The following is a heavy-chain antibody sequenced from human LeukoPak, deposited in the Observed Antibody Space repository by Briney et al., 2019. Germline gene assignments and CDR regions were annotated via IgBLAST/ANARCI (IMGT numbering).Heavy chain of an antibody. D-gene: IGHD3-9*01. J-gene: IGHJ4*02. CDR3: ARALKPDYDILTGYGPAPLGY. CDR1: GGSISSSSYY. CDR2: IYYSGGT. V-gene: IGHV4-39*01. Sequence: PSETLSLTCTVSGGSISSSSYYWGWIRQPPGKGLEWIGSIYYSGGTYYNPSLKSRVTISVDTSKNQFSLKLSSVTAADTAVYYCARALKPDYDILTGYGPAPLGYWGQGTLVTVSS.